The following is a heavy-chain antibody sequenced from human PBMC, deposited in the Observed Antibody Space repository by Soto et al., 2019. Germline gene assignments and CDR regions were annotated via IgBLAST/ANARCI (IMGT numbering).Heavy chain of an antibody. CDR1: GYTFTSYD. J-gene: IGHJ6*03. V-gene: IGHV1-8*01. D-gene: IGHD3-3*01. Sequence: ASVKVSCKASGYTFTSYDINWVRQATGQGLEWMGWMNPNSGDTGYAQKFQGRVTMTRNTSISTAYMELSSLRSEGTAVYYCARAPTIFGVAVQNPYYSYMDVWGKGTTVTVSS. CDR3: ARAPTIFGVAVQNPYYSYMDV. CDR2: MNPNSGDT.